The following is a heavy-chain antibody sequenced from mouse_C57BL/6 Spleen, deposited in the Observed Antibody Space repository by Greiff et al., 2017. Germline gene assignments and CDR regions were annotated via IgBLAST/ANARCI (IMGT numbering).Heavy chain of an antibody. J-gene: IGHJ3*01. D-gene: IGHD3-3*01. CDR3: AIGGLPAWFAY. Sequence: VKLLQSGPELVKPGASVKLSCKASGYTFTSYDINWVKQRPGKGLEWIGWIYPRDGSTKYNEKFKGKATLTVDTSSSTAYMELHCLTSEDSAVYIWAIGGLPAWFAYWGQGTLVTVSA. CDR2: IYPRDGST. V-gene: IGHV1-85*01. CDR1: GYTFTSYD.